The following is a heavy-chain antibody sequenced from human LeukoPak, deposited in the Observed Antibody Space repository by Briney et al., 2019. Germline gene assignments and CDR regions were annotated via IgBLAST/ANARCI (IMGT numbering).Heavy chain of an antibody. CDR1: GFPVSSNY. J-gene: IGHJ4*02. Sequence: GGSLRLSCAASGFPVSSNYMSWVPQAPGKGLEWVSVIYSGGSTYYADPVKGRFTISRDNSKNTLYLQMNSLRAEDTAVYYCNYDFWSGNDYWGQGTLVTVSS. D-gene: IGHD3-3*01. CDR3: NYDFWSGNDY. V-gene: IGHV3-53*01. CDR2: IYSGGST.